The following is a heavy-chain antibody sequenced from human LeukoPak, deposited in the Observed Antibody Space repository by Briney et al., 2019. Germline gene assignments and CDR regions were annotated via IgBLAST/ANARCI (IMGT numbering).Heavy chain of an antibody. D-gene: IGHD3-10*01. CDR3: AKDSGYYGSGSYVDY. CDR2: ISGSGGST. Sequence: GGSLRLSCAASGFTFSSYGMSWVRQAPGKGLEWVSAISGSGGSTYYADSVKGRFTISRDNSKNTLYLQMNSLRAEDTAVYYCAKDSGYYGSGSYVDYWGQGTLVIVSS. CDR1: GFTFSSYG. J-gene: IGHJ4*02. V-gene: IGHV3-23*01.